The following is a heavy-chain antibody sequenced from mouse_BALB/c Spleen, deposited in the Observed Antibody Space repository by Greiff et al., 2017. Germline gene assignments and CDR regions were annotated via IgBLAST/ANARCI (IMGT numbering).Heavy chain of an antibody. Sequence: LKQPGSELVRPGASVKLSCKASGYTFTSYWMHWVKQRPGQGLEWIGNIYPGSGSTNYDEKFKSKATLTVDTSSSTAYMQLSSLTSEDSAVYYCTRGDRYDGGPYFDYWGQGTTLTVSS. D-gene: IGHD2-14*01. CDR1: GYTFTSYW. V-gene: IGHV1S22*01. CDR3: TRGDRYDGGPYFDY. J-gene: IGHJ2*01. CDR2: IYPGSGST.